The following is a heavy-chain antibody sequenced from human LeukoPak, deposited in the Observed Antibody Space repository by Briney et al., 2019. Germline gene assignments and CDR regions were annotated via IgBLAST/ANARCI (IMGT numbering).Heavy chain of an antibody. CDR3: AKGVRLWSAFYFDY. CDR2: ISGNGYNT. V-gene: IGHV3-23*01. CDR1: GFTLGNYA. Sequence: GGSLRLSCAASGFTLGNYAMSWVRQAPGKGLEWVSAISGNGYNTYYADSVKGRFTISSETSGNTLYLQMHSLRAEDTAVYYCAKGVRLWSAFYFDYWGQGTLVTVSS. D-gene: IGHD3-10*01. J-gene: IGHJ4*02.